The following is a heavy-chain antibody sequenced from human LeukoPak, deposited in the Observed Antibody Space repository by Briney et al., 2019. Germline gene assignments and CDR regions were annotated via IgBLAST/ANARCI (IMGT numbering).Heavy chain of an antibody. CDR2: ISGSGGST. Sequence: GGSLRLSCAASGFTFSSYAMSWVRQAPGKGLEWVSAISGSGGSTYYADSVKDRFTISRDNAKNSLYLQMNSLRAEDTAVYYCARGDSTIFGVVIRQSDYWGQGTLVTVSS. CDR1: GFTFSSYA. J-gene: IGHJ4*02. D-gene: IGHD3-3*01. CDR3: ARGDSTIFGVVIRQSDY. V-gene: IGHV3-23*01.